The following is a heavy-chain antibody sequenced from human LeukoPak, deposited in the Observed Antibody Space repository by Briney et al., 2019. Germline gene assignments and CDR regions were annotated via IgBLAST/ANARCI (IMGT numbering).Heavy chain of an antibody. V-gene: IGHV4-4*07. Sequence: SETLSLTRTVSGGSINNNYWTWIRQPAGKGLEWIGRIYTTGSTNYNPSLQSRVSMSVDTSKNQFSLNVSSVTAADTAVYYCARWADKSGSSSRVAFDIWGQGTMVTVSS. CDR2: IYTTGST. CDR3: ARWADKSGSSSRVAFDI. D-gene: IGHD6-6*01. J-gene: IGHJ3*02. CDR1: GGSINNNY.